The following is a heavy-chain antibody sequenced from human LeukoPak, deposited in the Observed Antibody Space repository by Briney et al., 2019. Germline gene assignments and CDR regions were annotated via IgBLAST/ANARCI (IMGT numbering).Heavy chain of an antibody. CDR1: GGTFSSYA. V-gene: IGHV1-69*13. CDR3: ARVTVYCSSTSCHNYYYYGMDV. Sequence: SVKVSCKASGGTFSSYAISWVRQAPGQGLEWMGGNIPIFGTANYAQKFQGRVTITADESTSTAYMELSSLRSEDTAVYYCARVTVYCSSTSCHNYYYYGMDVWGQGTTVTVSS. CDR2: NIPIFGTA. D-gene: IGHD2-2*01. J-gene: IGHJ6*02.